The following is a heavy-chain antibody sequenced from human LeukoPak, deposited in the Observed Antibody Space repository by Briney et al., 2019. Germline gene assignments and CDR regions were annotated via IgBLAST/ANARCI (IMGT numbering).Heavy chain of an antibody. CDR2: ISSSGSTI. D-gene: IGHD3-16*01. J-gene: IGHJ4*02. Sequence: GGSLRLSCAASGFTFSSYEMNWVRQAPGKGLEWVSYISSSGSTIYYADSGKGRFTISRDNAKNSLYLQMNSLRAEDTAVYYCAISWGHFDYWGQGTLVTVSS. CDR1: GFTFSSYE. CDR3: AISWGHFDY. V-gene: IGHV3-48*03.